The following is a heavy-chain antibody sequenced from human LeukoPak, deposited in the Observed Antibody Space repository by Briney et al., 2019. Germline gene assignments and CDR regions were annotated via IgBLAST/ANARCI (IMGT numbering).Heavy chain of an antibody. CDR2: IYYSGST. V-gene: IGHV4-39*07. CDR1: GGSISSYY. CDR3: AREVTMVRGVIITYYYYYGMDV. J-gene: IGHJ6*02. D-gene: IGHD3-10*01. Sequence: SETLSLTCTVSGGSISSYYWGWIRQPPGKGLEWIGSIYYSGSTYYNPSLKSRVTISVDTSKNQFSLKLSSVTAADTAVYYCAREVTMVRGVIITYYYYYGMDVWGQGTTVTVSS.